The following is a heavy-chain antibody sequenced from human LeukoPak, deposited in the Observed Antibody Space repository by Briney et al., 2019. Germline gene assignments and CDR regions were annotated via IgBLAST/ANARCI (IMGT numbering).Heavy chain of an antibody. CDR2: IYYSGST. CDR1: GGSISSDC. D-gene: IGHD2-15*01. V-gene: IGHV4-59*01. CDR3: ARDRGYCSGGSCYRWFDP. Sequence: PSETLSLTCTVSGGSISSDCWSWIRQPPGKGLEWIGYIYYSGSTNYNPSLKSRVTISVDTSKNQFSLELSSVTAADTAVYYCARDRGYCSGGSCYRWFDPWGQGTLVTVSS. J-gene: IGHJ5*02.